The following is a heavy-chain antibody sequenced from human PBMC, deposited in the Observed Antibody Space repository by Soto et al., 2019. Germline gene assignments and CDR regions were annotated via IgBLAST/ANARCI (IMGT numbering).Heavy chain of an antibody. CDR2: MNPNSGNT. CDR3: ARGQSSGWYYYYGMDV. CDR1: GYTFTSYD. Sequence: ASVKVSCKASGYTFTSYDINWVRQATGQGLEWMGWMNPNSGNTGYAQKFQGGVTMTRNTSIGTAYMELSSLRSEDTAVYYCARGQSSGWYYYYGMDVWGQGTTVTVSS. D-gene: IGHD6-19*01. V-gene: IGHV1-8*01. J-gene: IGHJ6*02.